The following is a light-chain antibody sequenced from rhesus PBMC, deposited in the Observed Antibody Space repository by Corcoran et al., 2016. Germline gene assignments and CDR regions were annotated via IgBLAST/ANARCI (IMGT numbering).Light chain of an antibody. J-gene: IGKJ1*01. V-gene: IGKV2-104*02. CDR2: AVS. Sequence: DFVMTQTPLPLPVTLGEPASTPCRSSPSPLDREGGHTYLDRYLQTPGRSPQPLLYAVSKRAYGVPDRFTGSGSVTDFTLNIRRVEAEDVGVYYCMQALRFPPTFGRGTKVEIK. CDR3: MQALRFPPT. CDR1: PSPLDREGGHTY.